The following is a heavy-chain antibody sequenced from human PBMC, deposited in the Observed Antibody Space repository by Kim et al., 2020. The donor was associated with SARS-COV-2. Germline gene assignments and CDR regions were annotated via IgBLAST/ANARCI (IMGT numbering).Heavy chain of an antibody. J-gene: IGHJ2*01. CDR1: GDSISNYY. V-gene: IGHV4-59*01. D-gene: IGHD3-9*01. CDR2: IYYSGST. Sequence: SETLSLTCTVSGDSISNYYWTWIRQPPGKGLEWIGYIYYSGSTNYNPSLKSRVTISADTSKNQFSLKLSSVTAADTAVYYCARRYGNCYFDLWGRGTLVTVSS. CDR3: ARRYGNCYFDL.